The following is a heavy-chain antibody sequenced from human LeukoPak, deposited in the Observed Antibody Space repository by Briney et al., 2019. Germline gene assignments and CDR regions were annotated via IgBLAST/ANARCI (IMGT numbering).Heavy chain of an antibody. V-gene: IGHV3-21*01. D-gene: IGHD7-27*01. CDR2: ISSSSSYI. J-gene: IGHJ3*02. CDR3: ARSTWGSESAFDI. CDR1: GFTFSSYS. Sequence: GGSLRLSCAASGFTFSSYSMNWVRQAPGKGLEWVSSISSSSSYIYYADPVKSRFTISRDNAKNSLYLQMKSLRAEDTAVYYCARSTWGSESAFDIWGQGTMVTVSS.